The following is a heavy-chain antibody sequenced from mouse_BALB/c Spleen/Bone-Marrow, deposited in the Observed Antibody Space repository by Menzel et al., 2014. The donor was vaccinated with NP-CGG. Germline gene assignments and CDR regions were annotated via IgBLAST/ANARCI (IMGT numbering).Heavy chain of an antibody. J-gene: IGHJ2*01. Sequence: LQQSGSELVRPGASVKLSCKASGYTFTSYWMHWVKQRPGQGLEWIGNIYPGSGSTNYDEKSKSKATLTVDTSSSTAYMQLSSLTSEDSAVYYCTPRLRYWGQGTTLIVSS. CDR3: TPRLRY. D-gene: IGHD1-2*01. CDR2: IYPGSGST. CDR1: GYTFTSYW. V-gene: IGHV1S22*01.